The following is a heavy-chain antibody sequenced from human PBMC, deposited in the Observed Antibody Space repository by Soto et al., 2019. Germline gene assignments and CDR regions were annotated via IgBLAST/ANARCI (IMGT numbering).Heavy chain of an antibody. CDR3: TTTGIVGATLVWFDP. Sequence: GGSLRLSCAASGFTVSSNYMSGVRQAPGKGLEWVSVIYSGGSTYYADSVKGRFTISRDDSKSIAYLQMNSLKTEDTAVYYCTTTGIVGATLVWFDPWGQGTLVTVSS. V-gene: IGHV3-66*01. D-gene: IGHD1-26*01. CDR1: GFTVSSNY. CDR2: IYSGGST. J-gene: IGHJ5*02.